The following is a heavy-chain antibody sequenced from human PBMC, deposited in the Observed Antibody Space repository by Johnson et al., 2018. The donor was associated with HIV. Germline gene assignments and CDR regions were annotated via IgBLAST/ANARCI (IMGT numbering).Heavy chain of an antibody. CDR3: AKDWGIAAAGTDAFDI. J-gene: IGHJ3*02. CDR2: IRYDGSNK. Sequence: VQLVESGGGVVQPGGSLRLSCAASGFTFSSYGMHWVRQAPGKGLEWVAFIRYDGSNKYYADSVKGRFTISRDNSKNTLYLQMNSLRAEDTAGYYCAKDWGIAAAGTDAFDIWGQGTMVTVSS. V-gene: IGHV3-30*02. D-gene: IGHD6-13*01. CDR1: GFTFSSYG.